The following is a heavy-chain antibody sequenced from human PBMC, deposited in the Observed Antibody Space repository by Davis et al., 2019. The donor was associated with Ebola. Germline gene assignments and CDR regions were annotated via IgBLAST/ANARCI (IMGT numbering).Heavy chain of an antibody. Sequence: GESLKISCAASGFIFSNYAMSWVRQAPGKGLEWVSAITGSGGSTYYADSVKGRFSISRDNSKNTLYLQMNSLRAEDTAVYYCARDRSSVYYYYGMDVWGKGTTVTVSS. D-gene: IGHD3-16*02. J-gene: IGHJ6*04. CDR1: GFIFSNYA. CDR2: ITGSGGST. V-gene: IGHV3-23*01. CDR3: ARDRSSVYYYYGMDV.